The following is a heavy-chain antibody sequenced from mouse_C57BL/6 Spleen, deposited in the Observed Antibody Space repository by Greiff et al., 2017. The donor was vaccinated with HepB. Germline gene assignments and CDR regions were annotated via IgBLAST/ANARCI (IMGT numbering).Heavy chain of an antibody. V-gene: IGHV5-6*02. J-gene: IGHJ2*01. CDR3: ARQNSSLYYFDY. CDR2: ISSGGSYT. D-gene: IGHD3-1*01. Sequence: EVKLVESGGDLVKPGGSLKLSCAASGFTFSSYGMSWVRQTPDKRLEWVATISSGGSYTYYPDSVKGRFTISRDNAKNTLYLQMSSLKSEDTAMYYCARQNSSLYYFDYWGQGTTLTVSS. CDR1: GFTFSSYG.